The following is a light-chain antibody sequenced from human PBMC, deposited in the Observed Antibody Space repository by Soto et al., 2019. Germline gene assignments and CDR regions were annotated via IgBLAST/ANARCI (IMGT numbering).Light chain of an antibody. Sequence: EIVMTQSPATLSVSPGERATLSCRASQSISSNLAWYRQKPGQAPRLLIYGASTRATTIPARFSGSGSGTEFTLTISSLQSEDFAVYYCQQYTNWPLTFGGGTKVDIK. CDR3: QQYTNWPLT. V-gene: IGKV3-15*01. J-gene: IGKJ4*01. CDR2: GAS. CDR1: QSISSN.